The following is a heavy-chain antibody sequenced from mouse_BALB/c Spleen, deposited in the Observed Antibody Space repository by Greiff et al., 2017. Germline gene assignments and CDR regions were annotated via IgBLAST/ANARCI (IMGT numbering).Heavy chain of an antibody. V-gene: IGHV1-4*02. CDR2: INPSSGYT. CDR1: GYTFTSYT. Sequence: VQLQQSAAELARPGASVKMSCKASGYTFTSYTMHWVKQRPGQGLEWIGYINPSSGYTEYNQKFKDKTTLTADKSSSTAYMQLSSLTSEDSAVYYCAREYDYERYFDYWGQGTTLTVSS. CDR3: AREYDYERYFDY. D-gene: IGHD2-4*01. J-gene: IGHJ2*01.